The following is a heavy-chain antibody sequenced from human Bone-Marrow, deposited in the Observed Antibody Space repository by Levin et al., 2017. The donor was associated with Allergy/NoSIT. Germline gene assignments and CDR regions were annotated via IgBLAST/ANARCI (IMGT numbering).Heavy chain of an antibody. CDR2: ISSSGSTI. V-gene: IGHV3-11*01. CDR3: ARAPGYYDSSGSSRAFDI. Sequence: GGSLRLSCAASGFTFSDYYMSWIRQAPGKGLEWVSYISSSGSTIYYADSVKGRFTISRDNAKNSLYLQMNSLRAEDTAVYYCARAPGYYDSSGSSRAFDIWGQGTMVTVSS. CDR1: GFTFSDYY. D-gene: IGHD3-22*01. J-gene: IGHJ3*02.